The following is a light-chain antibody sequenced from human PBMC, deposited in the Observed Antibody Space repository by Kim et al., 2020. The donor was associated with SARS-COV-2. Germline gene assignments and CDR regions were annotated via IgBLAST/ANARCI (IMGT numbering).Light chain of an antibody. CDR3: QQYGTSPCT. CDR2: DAS. Sequence: FPGETATLTCRASQSVAGDYFDWDQQKPGQAPRLLIFDASTRATGISDRFSGSGSGTDFSLTISRLEPEDFAVYYCQQYGTSPCTFGQGTKLEI. CDR1: QSVAGDY. J-gene: IGKJ2*02. V-gene: IGKV3-20*01.